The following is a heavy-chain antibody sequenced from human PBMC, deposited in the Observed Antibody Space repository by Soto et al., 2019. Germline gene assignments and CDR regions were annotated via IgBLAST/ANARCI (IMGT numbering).Heavy chain of an antibody. CDR2: IKQDGSER. D-gene: IGHD3-16*01. CDR3: AREGVYGLGV. Sequence: EVQLVESGGGLVQPGRYLRLSCAASGFTFSSYWLSWVRQAPGKGLEWVADIKQDGSERYYVASVMGRFTISRDNAKNSLYLQMNSLRVEDTAVYYCAREGVYGLGVWGQGTTVTVSS. V-gene: IGHV3-7*03. J-gene: IGHJ6*02. CDR1: GFTFSSYW.